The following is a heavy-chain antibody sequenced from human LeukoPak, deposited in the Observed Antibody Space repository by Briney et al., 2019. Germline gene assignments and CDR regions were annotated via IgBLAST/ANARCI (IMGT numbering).Heavy chain of an antibody. V-gene: IGHV1-2*02. D-gene: IGHD3-22*01. CDR3: ARANYYDSSRYYFDY. Sequence: ASVKVSCKASGYTFTGYYMHWVRQAPGQGLEWMGWINPNSGGTNYAQKFQGRVTMTRDTSISTAYMEQSRLRSDDTAVYYCARANYYDSSRYYFDYWGQGTLVTVSS. J-gene: IGHJ4*02. CDR2: INPNSGGT. CDR1: GYTFTGYY.